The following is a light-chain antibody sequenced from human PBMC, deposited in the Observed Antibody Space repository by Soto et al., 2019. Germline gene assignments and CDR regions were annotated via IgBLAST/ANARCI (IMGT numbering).Light chain of an antibody. CDR1: QSASSSY. J-gene: IGKJ5*01. Sequence: IVLTRPPATLSWSPRESAIRSCRSSQSASSSYLAWYQQKPGQAPRLLIYDTSSRASGIPDRFSGSGSGTDFTLTISRLETEDFAVFYCQQDGTSEIILGQGTRLEI. CDR2: DTS. V-gene: IGKV3-20*01. CDR3: QQDGTSEII.